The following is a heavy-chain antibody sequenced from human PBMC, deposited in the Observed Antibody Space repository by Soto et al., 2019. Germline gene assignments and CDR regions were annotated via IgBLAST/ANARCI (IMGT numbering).Heavy chain of an antibody. V-gene: IGHV5-51*01. CDR2: IYPGDSDT. CDR1: GYSFTSYW. Sequence: PGESLKISCKGSGYSFTSYWIGWVRQMPGKGLEWMGIIYPGDSDTRYSPSFQGQVTMTRDTSISTAYMELSRLRSDDTAVYYCAREPYGLHYYGMDVWGQGTTVTVSS. CDR3: AREPYGLHYYGMDV. J-gene: IGHJ6*02. D-gene: IGHD4-17*01.